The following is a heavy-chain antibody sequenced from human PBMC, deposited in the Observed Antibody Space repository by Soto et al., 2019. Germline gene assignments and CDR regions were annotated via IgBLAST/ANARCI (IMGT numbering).Heavy chain of an antibody. Sequence: VGSLRLSCAASGFTFSSYGMHWVSQAPGKGLEWVAVIWYDGSNKYYADSVKGRFTISRDNSKNTLYLQMNSLRAEDTAEYYCARGDYYYYGMDVWGQGTTVTVSS. J-gene: IGHJ6*02. CDR1: GFTFSSYG. CDR2: IWYDGSNK. CDR3: ARGDYYYYGMDV. V-gene: IGHV3-33*01.